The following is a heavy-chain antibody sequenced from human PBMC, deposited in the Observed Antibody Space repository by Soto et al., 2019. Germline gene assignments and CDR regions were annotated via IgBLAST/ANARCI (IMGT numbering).Heavy chain of an antibody. D-gene: IGHD6-19*01. V-gene: IGHV3-23*01. CDR1: GFTFTGFA. CDR2: MSAGGTRT. Sequence: EVQLLESGGGLLQPGGSLRLSCAASGFTFTGFAMSWVRQAQGKGLEWVSAMSAGGTRTYYADSVKGRFTISRDISRNTLYLQMNSLRPEDTAIYDCAKCGPGTGWHQERFNDYWGQGTLVTVSS. CDR3: AKCGPGTGWHQERFNDY. J-gene: IGHJ4*02.